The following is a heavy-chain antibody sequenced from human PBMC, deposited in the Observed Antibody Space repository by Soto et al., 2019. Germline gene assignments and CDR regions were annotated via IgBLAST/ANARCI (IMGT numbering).Heavy chain of an antibody. J-gene: IGHJ5*02. CDR2: ITGTGGTT. CDR3: VTVEAAAGRWFHP. CDR1: GFTFGNYA. Sequence: EAQLVQSGGGLVQPGGSVTLSCAASGFTFGNYAMTWVRQAPGKGLEWVSTITGTGGTTFHAESVKGRFTISRDNSKNTVSLHMTSLRRDDTATYYCVTVEAAAGRWFHPWGQGALVTVS. D-gene: IGHD6-13*01. V-gene: IGHV3-23*04.